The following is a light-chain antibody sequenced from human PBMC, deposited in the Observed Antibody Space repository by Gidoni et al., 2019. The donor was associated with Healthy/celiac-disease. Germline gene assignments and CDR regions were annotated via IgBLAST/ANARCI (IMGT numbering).Light chain of an antibody. CDR1: QSVSSSY. CDR2: GAS. Sequence: QSVSSSYLAWYQQKPGQAPRLLIYGASSRATGIPDRFSGSGSGTDFTLTISRLEPEDFAVYYCQQYGSSPRTFGQGTKVEIK. V-gene: IGKV3-20*01. CDR3: QQYGSSPRT. J-gene: IGKJ1*01.